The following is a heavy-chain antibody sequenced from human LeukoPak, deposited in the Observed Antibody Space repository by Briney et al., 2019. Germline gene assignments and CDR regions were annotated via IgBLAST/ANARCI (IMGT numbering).Heavy chain of an antibody. V-gene: IGHV1-8*03. J-gene: IGHJ3*02. CDR3: ARRPRVYRKIDI. CDR1: GYTFTSYD. CDR2: MNPNSGKT. D-gene: IGHD6-13*01. Sequence: ASVKVSCKASGYTFTSYDINWVRQATGQGLEWMGWMNPNSGKTGYAQKFQGRVTITRNTSISTAYMELSSLRSEDTAVYYCARRPRVYRKIDIWGQGTMVTVSS.